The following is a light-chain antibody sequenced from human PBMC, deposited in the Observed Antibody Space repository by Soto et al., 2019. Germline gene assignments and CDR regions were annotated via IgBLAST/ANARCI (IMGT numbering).Light chain of an antibody. CDR2: KAS. CDR3: QHYAYVWT. Sequence: DIQMTQSPSTLSASVGDRVTITCRASQSISSWLAWYQQKPGKAPKLLIYKASSLKSGVPSRFSASGSGTEFSLTISSLQPDDFATYYCQHYAYVWTFGQGTKVDIK. V-gene: IGKV1-5*03. J-gene: IGKJ1*01. CDR1: QSISSW.